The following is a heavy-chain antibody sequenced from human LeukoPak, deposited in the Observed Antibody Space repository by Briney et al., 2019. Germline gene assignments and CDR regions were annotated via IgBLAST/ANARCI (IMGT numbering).Heavy chain of an antibody. CDR1: GGSISSYY. D-gene: IGHD3-3*01. Sequence: PSETLSLTCTVSGGSISSYYWSWIRQPPGKGLEWIGYIWYSGCTNFNPSLKSRVTISVDTAKNQFSLKLSSVTAADTAVYYCARGPLGVRFLEWLVDWGQGTLVTVSS. J-gene: IGHJ4*02. V-gene: IGHV4-59*01. CDR3: ARGPLGVRFLEWLVD. CDR2: IWYSGCT.